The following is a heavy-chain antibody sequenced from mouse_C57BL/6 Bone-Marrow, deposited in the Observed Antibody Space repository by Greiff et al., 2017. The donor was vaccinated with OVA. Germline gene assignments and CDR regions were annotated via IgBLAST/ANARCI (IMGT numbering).Heavy chain of an antibody. J-gene: IGHJ2*01. CDR3: ARGGWGYDYFDY. Sequence: QVQLQQSGAELVKPGASVKMSCKASGYTFTSYWITWVKQRPGQGLEWIGDIYPGSGSTNYNEKFKSKATLTVDTSSSTAYMQLSSLTSEDSAVYYCARGGWGYDYFDYWGQGTTLTVSS. CDR1: GYTFTSYW. V-gene: IGHV1-55*01. D-gene: IGHD2-2*01. CDR2: IYPGSGST.